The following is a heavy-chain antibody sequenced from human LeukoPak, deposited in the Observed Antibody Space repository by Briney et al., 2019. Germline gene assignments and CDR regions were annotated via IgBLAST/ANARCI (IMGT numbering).Heavy chain of an antibody. D-gene: IGHD2-21*01. J-gene: IGHJ4*02. CDR2: INTKTGNP. CDR1: GYTLTSYA. Sequence: ASVKVSCKASGYTLTSYAMNWVRQAPGQGLEWMGWINTKTGNPTYAQGFTGRFVFSLDTSVSTAYLQISSLKAEDTAVYYCARDFGYGAAYLFDYWGQGTLVTVSS. V-gene: IGHV7-4-1*02. CDR3: ARDFGYGAAYLFDY.